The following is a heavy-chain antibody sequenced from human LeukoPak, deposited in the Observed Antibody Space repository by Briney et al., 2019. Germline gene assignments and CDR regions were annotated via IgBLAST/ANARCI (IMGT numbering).Heavy chain of an antibody. CDR2: IYYSGST. V-gene: IGHV4-59*01. Sequence: SETLSLTCTVSGSSISSYYWSWIRQPPGKGLEWIGYIYYSGSTNYNPSLKSRVTISVDTSKNQFSLKLSSVTAADTAVYYCASLLHCSSTSCPLDYWGQGTLVTVSS. CDR3: ASLLHCSSTSCPLDY. J-gene: IGHJ4*02. CDR1: GSSISSYY. D-gene: IGHD2-2*01.